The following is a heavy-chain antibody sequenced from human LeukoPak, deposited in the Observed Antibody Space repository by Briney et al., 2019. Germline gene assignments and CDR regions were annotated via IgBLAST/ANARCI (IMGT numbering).Heavy chain of an antibody. D-gene: IGHD3-10*01. J-gene: IGHJ4*02. CDR2: ISWDGDST. V-gene: IGHV3-43D*03. CDR3: AKVTYGSGTYGAFDY. Sequence: GGSLRLSCAASGFTFDDYAMHWVRQAPGKGLECVSLISWDGDSTYYSDSVKGRFTISRDNNKNSLYLQMNSLRAEDTAVYYCAKVTYGSGTYGAFDYWGQGTLVTVSS. CDR1: GFTFDDYA.